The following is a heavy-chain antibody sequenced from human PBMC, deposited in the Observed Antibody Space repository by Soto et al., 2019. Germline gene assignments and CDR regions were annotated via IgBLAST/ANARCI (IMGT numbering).Heavy chain of an antibody. CDR2: IKQDGSET. J-gene: IGHJ4*02. V-gene: IGHV3-7*01. CDR1: GFTFSTSW. Sequence: EVQLVESGGGLVQPGGSLRLSCEASGFTFSTSWMTWVRQAPGKGLEWVANIKQDGSETYYLDSVKGRFTVSKDNAKNSLYLQMNSLRAEDTAVYYCARDRGPNTFDYWGQGTLVTVSS. CDR3: ARDRGPNTFDY.